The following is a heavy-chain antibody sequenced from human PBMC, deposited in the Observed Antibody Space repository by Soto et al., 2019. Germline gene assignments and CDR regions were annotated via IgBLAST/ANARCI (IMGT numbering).Heavy chain of an antibody. J-gene: IGHJ6*03. CDR2: IKQDGSEK. CDR3: ARDLESGCSSTICYSLYYYYYMDV. D-gene: IGHD2-2*01. CDR1: GFTFSSYW. V-gene: IGHV3-7*01. Sequence: EVQLVESGGGLVQPGGSLRLSCAASGFTFSSYWMSWVRQAPGKGLEWVANIKQDGSEKYYVDSVKGRFTISRDNAKNSLYLQMNSLRAEDTAVYYCARDLESGCSSTICYSLYYYYYMDVWGKGTTVTVSS.